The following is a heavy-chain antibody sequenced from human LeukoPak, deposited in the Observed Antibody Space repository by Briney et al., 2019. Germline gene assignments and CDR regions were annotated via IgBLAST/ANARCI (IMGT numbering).Heavy chain of an antibody. D-gene: IGHD6-13*01. CDR2: IHYTGST. J-gene: IGHJ5*02. CDR1: GGSISSYY. CDR3: ARGLQLVRHWFDP. Sequence: SETLSLTCTVSGGSISSYYWSWIRQSPGKGLECIGYIHYTGSTNYNPSLKSRVTISVDTSKNQFSLKLSSVTAADTAVYYCARGLQLVRHWFDPWGQGTLVTVSS. V-gene: IGHV4-59*12.